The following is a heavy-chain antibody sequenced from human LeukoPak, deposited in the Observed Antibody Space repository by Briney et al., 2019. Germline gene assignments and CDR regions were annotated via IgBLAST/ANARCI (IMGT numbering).Heavy chain of an antibody. CDR2: IYWDDDK. Sequence: SGPTLVKPTQTLTLTCTFSGFSLSTSGVGVGWIRQPPGKALEWLALIYWDDDKRYSPSLKSRLTITKDTSKNQVVLTMTNMDPVDTATYYCAHPTYYYDIGEVDYWGQGTLVTVSS. CDR3: AHPTYYYDIGEVDY. J-gene: IGHJ4*02. D-gene: IGHD3-22*01. CDR1: GFSLSTSGVG. V-gene: IGHV2-5*02.